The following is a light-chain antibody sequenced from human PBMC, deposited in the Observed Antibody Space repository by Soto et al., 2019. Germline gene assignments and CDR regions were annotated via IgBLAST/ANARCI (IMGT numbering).Light chain of an antibody. V-gene: IGLV2-8*01. J-gene: IGLJ2*01. CDR3: SSYAGSNNVV. CDR2: EVS. Sequence: QSGLTQPTSASGSPGQSVTISCTGTSSDVGGYNYVSWYQQHPGKAPKLMIYEVSKRPSGVPDRFSGSKSGNTASLTVSGLQAEDEADYYCSSYAGSNNVVFGGGTKLTVL. CDR1: SSDVGGYNY.